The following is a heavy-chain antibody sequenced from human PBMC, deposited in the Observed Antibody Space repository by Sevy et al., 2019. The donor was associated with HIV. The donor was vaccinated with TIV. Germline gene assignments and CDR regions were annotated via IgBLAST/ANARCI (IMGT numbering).Heavy chain of an antibody. CDR3: AREWNSSSLGYFDY. Sequence: GGSLRLSCVASGFTLNNYPTHWVRQAPGKGLEWVALISHDGSKKYYADSVKGRFTISRDTSKNTLYLQMNSLRADDTATYYCAREWNSSSLGYFDYWGQGTLVTVSS. J-gene: IGHJ4*02. CDR1: GFTLNNYP. D-gene: IGHD6-6*01. V-gene: IGHV3-30-3*01. CDR2: ISHDGSKK.